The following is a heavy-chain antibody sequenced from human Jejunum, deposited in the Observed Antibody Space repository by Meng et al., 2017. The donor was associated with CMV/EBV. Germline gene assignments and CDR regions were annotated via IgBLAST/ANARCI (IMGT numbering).Heavy chain of an antibody. V-gene: IGHV4-34*01. J-gene: IGHJ2*01. Sequence: QGQLQQWGARLLKPCETLSLTGAVYGGALSGYYWTWIRQPPEKGLEWIGEINHSGSTNNKPSLKSRVTISVDTSKNQFSLKLSSVTAADTAVYYCVRGAAVAGGRYFDLWGRGTLVTVSS. D-gene: IGHD6-19*01. CDR3: VRGAAVAGGRYFDL. CDR1: GGALSGYY. CDR2: INHSGST.